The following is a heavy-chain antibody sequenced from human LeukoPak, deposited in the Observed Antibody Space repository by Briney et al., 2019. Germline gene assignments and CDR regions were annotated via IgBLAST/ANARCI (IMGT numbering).Heavy chain of an antibody. Sequence: GASVKVSCKASGYTFTGYYMHWVRQAPGQGLEWMGWINPNSGGTNYAQKFQGRVTMTRDTSISTAYMELSRLRSDDTAVYYCARVRRYYDSSGYYYGNWFDPWGQGTLVTVSS. CDR3: ARVRRYYDSSGYYYGNWFDP. D-gene: IGHD3-22*01. V-gene: IGHV1-2*02. J-gene: IGHJ5*02. CDR1: GYTFTGYY. CDR2: INPNSGGT.